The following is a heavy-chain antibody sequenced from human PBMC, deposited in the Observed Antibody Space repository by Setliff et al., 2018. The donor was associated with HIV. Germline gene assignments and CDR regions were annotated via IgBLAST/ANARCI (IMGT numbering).Heavy chain of an antibody. D-gene: IGHD5-18*01. V-gene: IGHV4-39*07. J-gene: IGHJ4*02. CDR1: GGSISSSSYY. CDR3: ARVFVDTAVLRVLEYYFDS. Sequence: SETLSLTCTVSGGSISSSSYYWGWVRQHPGKGLEWIGGMYYSGRTYYTPSLKGRITIALDTSKNQFSLRMRSVTAADTAVYYCARVFVDTAVLRVLEYYFDSWGRGTLVTVS. CDR2: MYYSGRT.